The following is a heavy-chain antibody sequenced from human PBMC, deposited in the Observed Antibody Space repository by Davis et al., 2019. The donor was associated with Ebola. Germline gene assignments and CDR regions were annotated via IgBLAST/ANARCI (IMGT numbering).Heavy chain of an antibody. CDR3: AKDHGIVLGPLFPYFDY. V-gene: IGHV3-23*01. Sequence: GESLKISCAASGFTFSSYAMSWVRQAPGKGLEWVSAISGSGGSTYYADSVKGRFTISRDNSKNTLYLQMNSLRAEDTAVYYCAKDHGIVLGPLFPYFDYWGQGTLVTVSS. CDR1: GFTFSSYA. J-gene: IGHJ4*02. D-gene: IGHD2-8*02. CDR2: ISGSGGST.